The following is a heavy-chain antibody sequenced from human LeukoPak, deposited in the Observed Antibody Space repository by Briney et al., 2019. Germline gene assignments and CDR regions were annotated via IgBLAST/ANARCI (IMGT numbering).Heavy chain of an antibody. D-gene: IGHD3-16*01. J-gene: IGHJ3*01. CDR3: ARGALSWFGGVIHADAFDL. CDR2: VSSDSHFI. V-gene: IGHV3-21*06. CDR1: GFTFSAYS. Sequence: GRSLRLSCAGTGFTFSAYSMNWVRQTPDKGLEWVSPVSSDSHFIFYADSVEGRFTISRDNANNSLYLEINSLRPEDTAVYYCARGALSWFGGVIHADAFDLWGQGTMVTVSS.